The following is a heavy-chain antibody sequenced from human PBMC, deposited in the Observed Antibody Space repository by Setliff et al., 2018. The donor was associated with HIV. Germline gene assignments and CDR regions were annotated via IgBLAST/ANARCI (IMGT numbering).Heavy chain of an antibody. Sequence: PSETLSLTCAVYGGSFSGYYWSWIRQHPGKGLEWIGYIYYSGSTYYNPSLKSRVTMSVDTSKNQFSLKLSSVTAADTAVYYCARGGSGNSYNGAFDYWGQGTLVTVSS. CDR1: GGSFSGYY. CDR2: IYYSGST. D-gene: IGHD3-10*01. V-gene: IGHV4-31*11. CDR3: ARGGSGNSYNGAFDY. J-gene: IGHJ4*02.